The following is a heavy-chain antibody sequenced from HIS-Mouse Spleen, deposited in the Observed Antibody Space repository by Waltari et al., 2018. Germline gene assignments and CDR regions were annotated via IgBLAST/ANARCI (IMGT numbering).Heavy chain of an antibody. CDR1: GLTFSRYG. V-gene: IGHV3-30*18. CDR2: ISYDGSNK. J-gene: IGHJ4*02. CDR3: AKDKHHAFDY. Sequence: QVQLVESGGGVVQPGRSLRLSCAASGLTFSRYGMHWVRQAPGKGLEWVAVISYDGSNKYYADSVKGRFTISRDNSKNTLYLQMNSLRAEDTAVYYCAKDKHHAFDYWGQGTLVTVSS.